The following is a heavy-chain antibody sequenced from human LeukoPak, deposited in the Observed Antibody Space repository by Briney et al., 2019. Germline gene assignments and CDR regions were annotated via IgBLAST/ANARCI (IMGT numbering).Heavy chain of an antibody. V-gene: IGHV3-48*01. D-gene: IGHD3-10*01. CDR1: GFTFSTYS. CDR2: ISSSSSTI. CDR3: AKDIGSYYDY. J-gene: IGHJ4*02. Sequence: GGSLRLSCAASGFTFSTYSINWVRQAPGKGLEWVSYISSSSSTIYYADSVKGRFTISRDNSKNTLYLEMNSLRAEDTAVYYCAKDIGSYYDYWGQGILVTVSS.